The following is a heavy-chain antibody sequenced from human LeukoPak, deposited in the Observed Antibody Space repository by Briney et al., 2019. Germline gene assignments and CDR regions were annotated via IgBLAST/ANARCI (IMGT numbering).Heavy chain of an antibody. J-gene: IGHJ4*02. V-gene: IGHV3-23*01. CDR3: ARQCVTTAYGQEEY. Sequence: GGSLRLSCAPSGFIFSSYAMSWVRAAPGRGRQWVSNSHDGIRGKYNAEYVKGRFTISRDNSKDTLYLQMNILRDRDTAVYYCARQCVTTAYGQEEYWDRGTLVTVSA. D-gene: IGHD2/OR15-2a*01. CDR1: GFIFSSYA. CDR2: SHDGIRGK.